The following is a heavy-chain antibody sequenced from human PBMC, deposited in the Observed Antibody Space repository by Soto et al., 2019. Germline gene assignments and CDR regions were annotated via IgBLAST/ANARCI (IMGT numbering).Heavy chain of an antibody. D-gene: IGHD4-17*01. V-gene: IGHV3-21*01. J-gene: IGHJ4*02. CDR1: GFTFSSYS. CDR3: ARVHDGTTVTPRFDY. Sequence: EVQLVESGGGLVKPGGSLRLSCAASGFTFSSYSMNWVRQAPGKGLEWVSSISSSSSYIYYADSVKGRFTISRDNAKNSLYLQMNSLRAEDTAVYYCARVHDGTTVTPRFDYWGQGTLVTVSS. CDR2: ISSSSSYI.